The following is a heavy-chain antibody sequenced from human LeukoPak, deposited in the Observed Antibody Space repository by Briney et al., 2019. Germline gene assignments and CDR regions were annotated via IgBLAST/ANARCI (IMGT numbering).Heavy chain of an antibody. CDR2: IYYSGST. J-gene: IGHJ4*02. CDR1: GGSISSGGYY. D-gene: IGHD3-22*01. V-gene: IGHV4-31*03. CDR3: ARDSYYDSSGYS. Sequence: SQTLSLTCTVSGGSISSGGYYWSWIRQHPGKGLEWIGYIYYSGSTYYDPSLKSRVTISVDTSKNQFSLKLSSVTAADTAVYYCARDSYYDSSGYSWGQGTLVTVSS.